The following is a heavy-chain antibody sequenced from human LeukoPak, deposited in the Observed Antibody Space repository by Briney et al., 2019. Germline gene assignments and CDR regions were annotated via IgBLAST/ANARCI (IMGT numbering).Heavy chain of an antibody. J-gene: IGHJ5*02. CDR3: ARDSITMVRGVINRGWFDP. D-gene: IGHD3-10*01. CDR2: IYHSGST. Sequence: KTSGTLSLTCAVSGGSISSSNWWSWVRQPPGKGLEWIGEIYHSGSTNYNPSLKSRVTISVDTSKNQFSLKLSSVTAADTAVYYCARDSITMVRGVINRGWFDPWGQGTLVTVSS. V-gene: IGHV4-4*02. CDR1: GGSISSSNW.